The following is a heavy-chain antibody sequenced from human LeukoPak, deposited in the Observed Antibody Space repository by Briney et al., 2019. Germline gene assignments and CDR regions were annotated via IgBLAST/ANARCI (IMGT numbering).Heavy chain of an antibody. CDR3: AGTVVVASPAFDY. CDR1: GGSISSSNW. J-gene: IGHJ4*02. Sequence: SGTLSLTCAVSGGSISSSNWWSWVRQPPGKGLEWIGEIYHSGSTNYNPSLKSRVTISVDKSKNQFSLKLSSVTAADTAVYYCAGTVVVASPAFDYWGQGTLVTVSS. D-gene: IGHD2-15*01. V-gene: IGHV4-4*02. CDR2: IYHSGST.